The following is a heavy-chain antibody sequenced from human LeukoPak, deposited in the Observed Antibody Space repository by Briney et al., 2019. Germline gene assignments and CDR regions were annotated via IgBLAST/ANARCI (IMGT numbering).Heavy chain of an antibody. CDR1: GFTFSSYA. J-gene: IGHJ4*02. V-gene: IGHV3-23*01. CDR2: ISGSGGNT. Sequence: GGSLTLSCAASGFTFSSYAMSWVGQAPGKGLEWVAAISGSGGNTYYADSVKGRFTISRDNSKNPLSLQLDSLRAEDTAVYYWAKSLLQVSVYGPFDYWGQGTLVTVAS. D-gene: IGHD3-10*01. CDR3: AKSLLQVSVYGPFDY.